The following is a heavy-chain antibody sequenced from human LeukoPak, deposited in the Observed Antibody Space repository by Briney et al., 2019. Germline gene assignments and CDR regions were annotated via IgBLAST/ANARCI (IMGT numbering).Heavy chain of an antibody. CDR2: ISSSSSTI. CDR1: GFTFSNYC. Sequence: PGGSLRLSCAASGFTFSNYCMNWVRQAPGKGLEWVSYISSSSSTIYHADSVKGRFTVSRDNAKNSLYLQMNSLRDEDTAVYYCARASSKQLAGYLPDGFDIWGQGTMVTVSS. CDR3: ARASSKQLAGYLPDGFDI. J-gene: IGHJ3*02. D-gene: IGHD3-9*01. V-gene: IGHV3-48*02.